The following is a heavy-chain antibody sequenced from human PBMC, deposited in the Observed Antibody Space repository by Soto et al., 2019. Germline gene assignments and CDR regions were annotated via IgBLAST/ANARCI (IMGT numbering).Heavy chain of an antibody. Sequence: PGGSLRLSCTPCGFTFGDYAMSWVLQATGKGLEWVRFIRSKDYARTTEYAASVKGRFTISRDDSKSIAYLQINSLKTEDTAVYYCTAGKLYPSLDFDYWGQGTLVTVSS. V-gene: IGHV3-49*04. CDR3: TAGKLYPSLDFDY. CDR1: GFTFGDYA. D-gene: IGHD2-8*01. CDR2: IRSKDYARTT. J-gene: IGHJ4*02.